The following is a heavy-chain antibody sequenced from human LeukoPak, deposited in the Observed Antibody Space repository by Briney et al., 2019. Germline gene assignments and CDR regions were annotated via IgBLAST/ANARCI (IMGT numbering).Heavy chain of an antibody. CDR2: IYHIGST. D-gene: IGHD3-10*01. Sequence: PSETLSLTCGVSGYSISRGYYWAWLRQPPGKGLEWIGTIYHIGSTYYNPSLESRVTISVDTSKNEFSLNLSSVTAADTAVYFCARAGWIITSGIDYWGQAALVTVSS. CDR3: ARAGWIITSGIDY. J-gene: IGHJ4*02. V-gene: IGHV4-38-2*01. CDR1: GYSISRGYY.